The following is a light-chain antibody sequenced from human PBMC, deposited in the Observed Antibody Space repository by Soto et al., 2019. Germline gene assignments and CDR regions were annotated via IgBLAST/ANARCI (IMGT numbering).Light chain of an antibody. CDR1: QGISSY. Sequence: DIQLTQSPSFLSASVGDRVTITCRASQGISSYLAWYQQKPGKAPKLLSYAASTLQSVVPSRFSGSGSGTRFTLTIISLQPQDFATYYCQQLNSYSLSFGGGTKVQIK. V-gene: IGKV1-9*01. CDR2: AAS. CDR3: QQLNSYSLS. J-gene: IGKJ4*01.